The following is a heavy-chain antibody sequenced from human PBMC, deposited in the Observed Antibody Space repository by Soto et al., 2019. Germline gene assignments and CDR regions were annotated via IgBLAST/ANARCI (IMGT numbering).Heavy chain of an antibody. D-gene: IGHD3-10*01. CDR3: AKVWFGELNHFDL. CDR1: GFTFSSYA. Sequence: PGGSLRLSCAASGFTFSSYAVSWVRQAPGKGLEWVSGISGSGGSTYYADSVKGRFTISRDNSKNTLYLQMDSLRAEDTAEYYCAKVWFGELNHFDLWGRGTLVTVSS. CDR2: ISGSGGST. V-gene: IGHV3-23*01. J-gene: IGHJ2*01.